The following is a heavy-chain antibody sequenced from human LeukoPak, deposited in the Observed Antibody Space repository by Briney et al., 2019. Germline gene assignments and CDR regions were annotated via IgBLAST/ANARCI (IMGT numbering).Heavy chain of an antibody. D-gene: IGHD3-22*01. CDR1: GGSISSYY. J-gene: IGHJ3*02. Sequence: PSETLSLTCTVSGGSISSYYWSWIRQPPGKGLEWIGYIYYSGSTNYNPSLKSRVTISVDTSKNQFSLKLSSVTAADTAVYYCARKYYYDSSGDAFDIWGQGTTFTVSS. CDR2: IYYSGST. V-gene: IGHV4-59*01. CDR3: ARKYYYDSSGDAFDI.